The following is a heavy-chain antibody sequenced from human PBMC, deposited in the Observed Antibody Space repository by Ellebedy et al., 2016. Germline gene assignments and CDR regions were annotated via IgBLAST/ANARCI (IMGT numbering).Heavy chain of an antibody. CDR2: FFTTGST. CDR1: GGSISSYY. D-gene: IGHD4-17*01. J-gene: IGHJ6*03. Sequence: SETLSLTXTVSGGSISSYYWSWVRQPAGKGLEWIGRFFTTGSTQYNPSLKSRVTMSADSSTNQISLSLTSVTAADTAVYYCVKDTTVPHMDVWGKGATVTVPS. CDR3: VKDTTVPHMDV. V-gene: IGHV4-4*07.